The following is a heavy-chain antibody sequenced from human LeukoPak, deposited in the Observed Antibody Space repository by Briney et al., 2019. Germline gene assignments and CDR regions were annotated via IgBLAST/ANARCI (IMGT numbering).Heavy chain of an antibody. Sequence: GGSLRPSCAASGFAFSDYYMSWIRQAPGKGLEWLSYISSSSGAIYYADSVKGRFTISRENAKNSLHLQMNSLRAEDTAVYYCARVRRYYDSSNYYFDYWGQGTLVTVSS. CDR2: ISSSSGAI. CDR1: GFAFSDYY. V-gene: IGHV3-11*04. D-gene: IGHD3-22*01. J-gene: IGHJ4*02. CDR3: ARVRRYYDSSNYYFDY.